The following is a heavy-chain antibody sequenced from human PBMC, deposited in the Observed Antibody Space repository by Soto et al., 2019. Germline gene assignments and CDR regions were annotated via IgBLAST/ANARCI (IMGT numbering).Heavy chain of an antibody. CDR3: ARDGYGDYGY. CDR2: ISTYNGNT. Sequence: QVQLVQSGAEVKKPGTSVKVSCKSSGYTFTSNGISGVRQAPGQGLEWMGWISTYNGNTNYAQKLQGRVTMTRDTSTSIAYMELRDLRSDDTAVHYCARDGYGDYGYWGQGSLVTVSS. D-gene: IGHD4-17*01. V-gene: IGHV1-18*01. J-gene: IGHJ4*02. CDR1: GYTFTSNG.